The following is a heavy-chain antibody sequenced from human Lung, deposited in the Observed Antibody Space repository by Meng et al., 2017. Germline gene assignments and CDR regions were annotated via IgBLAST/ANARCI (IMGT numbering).Heavy chain of an antibody. CDR2: INHSGST. Sequence: GQLPQWGAGLLKLSETLPLPFVVSGWSFSDYYWSWIRQPPGKGLEWIGEINHSGSTNYNPSLESRATISVDTSQNNLSLKLSSVAAADSAVYYCARGPTTMAHDFDYWGQGTLVTVSS. V-gene: IGHV4-34*01. D-gene: IGHD4-11*01. J-gene: IGHJ4*02. CDR3: ARGPTTMAHDFDY. CDR1: GWSFSDYY.